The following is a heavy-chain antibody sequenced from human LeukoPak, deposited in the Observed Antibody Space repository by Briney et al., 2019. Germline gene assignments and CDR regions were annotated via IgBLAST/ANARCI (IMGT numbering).Heavy chain of an antibody. CDR2: ISYDGSNK. V-gene: IGHV3-30-3*01. Sequence: GRSLRLSCAASGFTFSSYAMHWVRQVPGKGLEWVAVISYDGSNKYYADSVKGRFTISRDNSKNTLYLQMNSLRAEDTAVYYCARDFSAAGSHWGQGTLVTVSS. CDR1: GFTFSSYA. J-gene: IGHJ4*02. CDR3: ARDFSAAGSH. D-gene: IGHD6-13*01.